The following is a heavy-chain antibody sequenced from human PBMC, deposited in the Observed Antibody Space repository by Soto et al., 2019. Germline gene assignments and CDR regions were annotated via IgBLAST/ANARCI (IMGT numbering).Heavy chain of an antibody. CDR2: IGTAGDT. V-gene: IGHV3-13*01. CDR1: GFTFSSYD. Sequence: EVQLVESGGGLVQPGGSLRLSCAASGFTFSSYDMHWVRQATGKGLEWVSAIGTAGDTYYPGSVKGRFTISRDNSKNKLYLQMNSLRAEDTAVYYCAKDRKYGYYGMDVWGQGTTVTVSS. CDR3: AKDRKYGYYGMDV. J-gene: IGHJ6*02. D-gene: IGHD3-10*01.